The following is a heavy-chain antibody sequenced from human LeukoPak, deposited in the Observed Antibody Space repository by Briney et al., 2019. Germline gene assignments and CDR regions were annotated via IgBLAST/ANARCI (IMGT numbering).Heavy chain of an antibody. J-gene: IGHJ1*01. V-gene: IGHV1-18*01. D-gene: IGHD6-6*01. CDR3: ASAYSSSAFEGFFQH. Sequence: ASVKVSCKASGYTFTSYGISWVRQAPGQGLEWMGWISAYNGNTNYAQKLQGRVTMTTDTSTSTAYMELSSLRSEDTAVYYCASAYSSSAFEGFFQHWGPGTLVTVSS. CDR1: GYTFTSYG. CDR2: ISAYNGNT.